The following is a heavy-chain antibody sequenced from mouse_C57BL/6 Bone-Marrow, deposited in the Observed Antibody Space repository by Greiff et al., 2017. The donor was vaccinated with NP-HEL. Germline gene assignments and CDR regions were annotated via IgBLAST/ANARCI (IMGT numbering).Heavy chain of an antibody. CDR2: INPSSGYT. CDR3: ARGLPHWYFDV. CDR1: GYTFTSYT. V-gene: IGHV1-4*01. Sequence: VQLQQSGAELARPGASVKMSCKASGYTFTSYTMHWVKQRPGQGLEWIGYINPSSGYTKYNQKFKDKATLTAEKSSSAAYMQLISLTSDDSAVYYCARGLPHWYFDVWGTGTTVTVSS. D-gene: IGHD2-2*01. J-gene: IGHJ1*03.